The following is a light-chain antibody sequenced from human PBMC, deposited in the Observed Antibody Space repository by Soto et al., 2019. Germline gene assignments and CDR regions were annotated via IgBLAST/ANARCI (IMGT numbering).Light chain of an antibody. J-gene: IGLJ3*02. Sequence: QSVLTQPASVSGSPGQSITISCTGTTSDVGGYIYVSWHQHHPGKAPKLMIYEVSNRPSGISNRFSGSKSGNTASLTISGLQAEDEAEYYCSSYTSTSTWVFGGGTKLTVL. V-gene: IGLV2-14*01. CDR1: TSDVGGYIY. CDR3: SSYTSTSTWV. CDR2: EVS.